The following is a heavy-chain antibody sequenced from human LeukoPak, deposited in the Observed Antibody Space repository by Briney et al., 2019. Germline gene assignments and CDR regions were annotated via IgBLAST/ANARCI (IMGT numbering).Heavy chain of an antibody. D-gene: IGHD3-10*01. V-gene: IGHV1-18*01. CDR2: ISAYNGNT. Sequence: ASVKVSCKASGYTFTSYGISWVRQAPGQGLEWMGWISAYNGNTNYAQKLQGRVTMTTDTSTSTAYMELRSLRSDDTAVYYCARALYGSGSYNKNYGMDVWGQGTTVTVSS. J-gene: IGHJ6*02. CDR1: GYTFTSYG. CDR3: ARALYGSGSYNKNYGMDV.